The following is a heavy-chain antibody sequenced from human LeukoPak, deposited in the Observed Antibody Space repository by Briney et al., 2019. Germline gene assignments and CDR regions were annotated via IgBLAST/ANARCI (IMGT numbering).Heavy chain of an antibody. V-gene: IGHV3-23*01. J-gene: IGHJ4*02. D-gene: IGHD3-22*01. CDR3: AKGTYYYDSSGYPPFDY. CDR1: GFTLSSSA. CDR2: LGSGGNP. Sequence: GGSLRLSCAASGFTLSSSAMSWVRQAPGKGLEWVSTLGSGGNPYYADSVKGRFTISRDNSKNTLYLQMNSLRAEDTALYYCAKGTYYYDSSGYPPFDYWGQGTLVTVSS.